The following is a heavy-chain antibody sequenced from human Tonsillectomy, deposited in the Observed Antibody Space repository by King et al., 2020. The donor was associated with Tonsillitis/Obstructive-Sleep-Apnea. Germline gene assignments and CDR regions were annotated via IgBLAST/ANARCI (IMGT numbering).Heavy chain of an antibody. CDR3: AKEDDMVLVPVAMLDY. V-gene: IGHV3-23*04. CDR2: ISGSGGST. CDR1: GFTFSSYA. D-gene: IGHD2-2*01. J-gene: IGHJ4*02. Sequence: VQLVESGGGLVQPGGSLRLSCVASGFTFSSYAMSWVRQAPGKGLEWVSGISGSGGSTYYADSVKGRFTISRDNSKNTLYLQMNTLRAEDTAVYFCAKEDDMVLVPVAMLDYWGQGTLVTVSS.